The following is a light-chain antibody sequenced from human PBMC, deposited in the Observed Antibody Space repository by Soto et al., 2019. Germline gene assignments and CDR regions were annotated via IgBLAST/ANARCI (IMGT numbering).Light chain of an antibody. Sequence: QSVLTQPPSVSGAPGQRVTISCTGSSSNIAAGYDVQYYQHLQGTAPNLLIYGNINQPSGVPDRFSGSKSDTSASLAITGLQAEYDADYSCQDYDSSLSGSVVFGGGTKLTVL. CDR2: GNI. V-gene: IGLV1-40*01. CDR1: SSNIAAGYD. CDR3: QDYDSSLSGSVV. J-gene: IGLJ2*01.